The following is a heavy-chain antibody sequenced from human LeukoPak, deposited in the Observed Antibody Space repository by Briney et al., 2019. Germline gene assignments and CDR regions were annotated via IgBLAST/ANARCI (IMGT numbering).Heavy chain of an antibody. CDR1: GFTFRSYG. Sequence: GGSLRLSCAASGFTFRSYGMHWVRQAPGKGLEWVAFIRYDGSNKYYADSVKGRFTISRDNSKNTLYLQMNSLRAEDTAVYYCAKEYYYGSGSYVFDYWGQGTLVTVSS. V-gene: IGHV3-30*02. CDR3: AKEYYYGSGSYVFDY. CDR2: IRYDGSNK. J-gene: IGHJ4*02. D-gene: IGHD3-10*01.